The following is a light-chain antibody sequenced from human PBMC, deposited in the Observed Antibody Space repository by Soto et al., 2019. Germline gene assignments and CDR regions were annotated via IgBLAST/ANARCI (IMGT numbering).Light chain of an antibody. CDR2: DVS. CDR1: QSVSSTF. CDR3: QQYGTSIT. Sequence: DNVLTQSPGTLSLSPGERATLYCRASQSVSSTFLSWYQQNSGQAPRLLIYDVSSRATGIPDRFSGSGSGTDFTLTISRQEPEDFAVYYCQQYGTSITFGGGTKGEIK. J-gene: IGKJ4*02. V-gene: IGKV3-20*01.